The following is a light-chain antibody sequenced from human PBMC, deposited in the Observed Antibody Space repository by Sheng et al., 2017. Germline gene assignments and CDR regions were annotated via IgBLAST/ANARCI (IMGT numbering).Light chain of an antibody. J-gene: IGKJ2*01. V-gene: IGKV4-1*01. CDR3: QQYYNTPYT. Sequence: DIVVTQSPDSLAVPLGERATINCKSSQSVLYSSNNNNYLAWYQQKPGQPPRLLIYWASTRESGVPDRFSGSGSGTDFTLTISSLQAEDVAVYYCQQYYNTPYTFGQGTKLEIK. CDR2: WAS. CDR1: QSVLYSSNNNNY.